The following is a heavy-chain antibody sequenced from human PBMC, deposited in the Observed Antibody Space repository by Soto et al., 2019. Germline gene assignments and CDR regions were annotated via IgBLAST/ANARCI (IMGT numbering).Heavy chain of an antibody. CDR2: IRSKANSYAT. CDR1: GFTFSGSA. CDR3: TRQGDGEKSPLDY. Sequence: PGGSLRLSCAASGFTFSGSAMHWVRQASGKGLEWVGRIRSKANSYATAYAASVKGRFTISRDDSKNTAYLQMNSLKTEDTAVYYCTRQGDGEKSPLDYWGQGTLVTVSS. J-gene: IGHJ4*02. V-gene: IGHV3-73*01.